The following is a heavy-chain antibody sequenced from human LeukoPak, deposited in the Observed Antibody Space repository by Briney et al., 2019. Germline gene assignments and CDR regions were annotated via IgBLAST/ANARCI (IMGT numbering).Heavy chain of an antibody. J-gene: IGHJ5*02. CDR1: GFTFSSYS. V-gene: IGHV3-21*01. CDR3: AKDLTVTSTCYFDP. D-gene: IGHD4-11*01. CDR2: ITSSSSYI. Sequence: GGSLRLSCAASGFTFSSYSMNWVRQAPGKGLEWVSSITSSSSYIYYADSVRGRFTISRDNAKNSLYLQMNSLRGEDTAVYYCAKDLTVTSTCYFDPWGQGTLVTVPS.